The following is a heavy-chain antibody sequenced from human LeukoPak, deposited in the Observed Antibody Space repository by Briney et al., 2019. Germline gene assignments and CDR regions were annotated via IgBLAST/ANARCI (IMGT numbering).Heavy chain of an antibody. Sequence: TGGSLRLSCATSGFTFSNYAVSWVRQAPGKGLEWVSSINGSGGTTYYADSVEGRFTISRDNSKNTLYLQMNSLRAEDTAVYYCAKDPYRASSGLVDYWGQGTLVTVSS. D-gene: IGHD5-12*01. CDR1: GFTFSNYA. J-gene: IGHJ4*02. CDR3: AKDPYRASSGLVDY. CDR2: INGSGGTT. V-gene: IGHV3-23*01.